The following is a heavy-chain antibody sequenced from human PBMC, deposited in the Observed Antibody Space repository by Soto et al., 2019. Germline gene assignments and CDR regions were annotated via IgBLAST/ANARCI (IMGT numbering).Heavy chain of an antibody. CDR3: AHPIQLWLEHGMDV. J-gene: IGHJ6*02. CDR1: GYSFTSYW. V-gene: IGHV5-10-1*01. D-gene: IGHD5-18*01. Sequence: GESLKISCKGSGYSFTSYWISWVRQMPGKGLEWMGRIDPSDSYTNYSPSFQGHVTISADKSISTAYLQWSSLGAEDTAVYYCAHPIQLWLEHGMDVWGQGTTVTVSS. CDR2: IDPSDSYT.